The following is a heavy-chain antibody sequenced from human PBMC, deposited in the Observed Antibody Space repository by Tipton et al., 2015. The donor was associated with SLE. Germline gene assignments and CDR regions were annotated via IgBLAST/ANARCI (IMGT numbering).Heavy chain of an antibody. J-gene: IGHJ3*02. CDR1: GGSISSYY. D-gene: IGHD6-13*01. CDR3: ARAAGQLGGFDI. Sequence: TLSLTCTVSGGSISSYYWSWIRLSPGKGLEWIGNIYYSGNTNYNPSLKSRVTISVDTSKNQFSLKLSSVTAADTAVYYCARAAGQLGGFDIRGQGTMVTVSS. CDR2: IYYSGNT. V-gene: IGHV4-59*01.